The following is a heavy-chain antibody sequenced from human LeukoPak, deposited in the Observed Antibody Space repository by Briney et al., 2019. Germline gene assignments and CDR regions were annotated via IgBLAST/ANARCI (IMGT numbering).Heavy chain of an antibody. CDR3: ARVPARTYYDFWSGYQTEYHFDY. Sequence: PSETLSLTCAVYGGSFSGYYWSWIRQPPGKGLEWIGEINHSGSTNYNPSLKSRVTISVDTSKNQFSLKLSSVTAADTAVYYCARVPARTYYDFWSGYQTEYHFDYWGQGTLVTVSS. D-gene: IGHD3-3*01. J-gene: IGHJ4*02. V-gene: IGHV4-34*01. CDR1: GGSFSGYY. CDR2: INHSGST.